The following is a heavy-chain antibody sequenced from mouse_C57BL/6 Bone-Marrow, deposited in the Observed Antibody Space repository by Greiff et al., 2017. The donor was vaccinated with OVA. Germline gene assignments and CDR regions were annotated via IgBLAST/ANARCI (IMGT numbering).Heavy chain of an antibody. CDR3: ARASITTVVAPYAMDY. Sequence: QVQLQQSGAELVKPGASVKLSCKASGYTFTSYWMHWVKQRPGRGLEWIGRIDPNSGGTKYNEKFKSKATLTVDKPSSTAYMQLSSLTSEDSAVYYCARASITTVVAPYAMDYWGQGTSVTVSS. V-gene: IGHV1-72*01. D-gene: IGHD1-1*01. CDR1: GYTFTSYW. J-gene: IGHJ4*01. CDR2: IDPNSGGT.